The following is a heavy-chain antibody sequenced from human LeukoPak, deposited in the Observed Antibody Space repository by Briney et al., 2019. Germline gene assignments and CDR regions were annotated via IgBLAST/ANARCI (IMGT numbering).Heavy chain of an antibody. J-gene: IGHJ4*02. CDR2: INPNSGGT. CDR3: ARLRVYCTNGVCKNGYYFDY. D-gene: IGHD2-8*01. CDR1: GYTFTVYY. Sequence: GASVKVSFKASGYTFTVYYMHWVRQAPGQGLEWMGWINPNSGGTNYAQKFQGRVTITRDTSISTAYMELSRLRSDDTAVYYCARLRVYCTNGVCKNGYYFDYWGQGTLVTVSS. V-gene: IGHV1-2*02.